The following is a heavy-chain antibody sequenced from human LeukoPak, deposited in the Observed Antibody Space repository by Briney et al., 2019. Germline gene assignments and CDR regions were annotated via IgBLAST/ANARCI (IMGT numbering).Heavy chain of an antibody. CDR3: AKDPAGAPEYYFDY. CDR1: GFTFSSYG. V-gene: IGHV3-30*18. CDR2: ISYDGSSK. Sequence: GGSLRLSCAASGFTFSSYGMHWVRQAPGKGLEWVAVISYDGSSKYYADSVKGRFTISRDNSKNTLYLQMNSLRAEDTAVYYCAKDPAGAPEYYFDYWGQGTLVTVSS. D-gene: IGHD1-14*01. J-gene: IGHJ4*02.